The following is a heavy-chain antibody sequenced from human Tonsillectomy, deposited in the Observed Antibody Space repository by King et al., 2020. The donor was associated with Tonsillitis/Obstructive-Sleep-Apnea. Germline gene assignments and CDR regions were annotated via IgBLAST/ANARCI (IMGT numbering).Heavy chain of an antibody. Sequence: VQLVESGGGLVQPGGSLRLSCAASGFTFSDHYMDWVRQAPGKGLEWVGRIRNKANSYTTEYAASVKGRFTISRDDSKNSLYLHMNSLKTEDTAAYYCARYCSGGSCSNDAFDIWGQGTMVTVSS. CDR2: IRNKANSYTT. CDR3: ARYCSGGSCSNDAFDI. V-gene: IGHV3-72*01. CDR1: GFTFSDHY. J-gene: IGHJ3*02. D-gene: IGHD2-15*01.